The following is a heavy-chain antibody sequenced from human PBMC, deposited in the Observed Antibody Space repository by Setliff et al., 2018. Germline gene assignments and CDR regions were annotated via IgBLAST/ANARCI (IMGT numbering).Heavy chain of an antibody. CDR1: GLTFSGAW. Sequence: GGSLRLSCTSSGLTFSGAWLNWVRQAPGKGLEWVGRIKSKTDGGTTDYAAPVKGRFTISRDDSKNMLYLQMNSLNTEDTAVNYCTTDVPHTMGGALYIWGQGTVVTVS. CDR2: IKSKTDGGTT. D-gene: IGHD3-10*01. J-gene: IGHJ3*02. V-gene: IGHV3-15*07. CDR3: TTDVPHTMGGALYI.